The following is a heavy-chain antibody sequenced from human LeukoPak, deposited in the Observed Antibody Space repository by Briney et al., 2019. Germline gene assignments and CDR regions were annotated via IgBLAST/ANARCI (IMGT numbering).Heavy chain of an antibody. J-gene: IGHJ3*02. CDR2: FFLKGST. V-gene: IGHV4-38-2*02. CDR3: ARYRAFDI. CDR1: GYSITSAYY. Sequence: SGTLSLTCTVSGYSITSAYYWGWIRQPPGKGLEWIGSFFLKGSTYYNPSLKSRVTISVDTSKNQFSLKLSSVTAADTAVYYCARYRAFDIWGQGTLVTVSS.